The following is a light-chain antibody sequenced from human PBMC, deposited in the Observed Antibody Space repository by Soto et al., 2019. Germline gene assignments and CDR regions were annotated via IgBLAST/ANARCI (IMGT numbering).Light chain of an antibody. J-gene: IGKJ1*01. CDR2: GAS. Sequence: DIPMTQSPSSLSASVGDRVTITCRASQTISTFLNWYQQRPGKAPRLLIYGASTLQTGVPSRFNGSGSATEFTLTIGSLQLEDFATYSCQQGFSTPWTFGPGTKVEIK. CDR1: QTISTF. V-gene: IGKV1-39*01. CDR3: QQGFSTPWT.